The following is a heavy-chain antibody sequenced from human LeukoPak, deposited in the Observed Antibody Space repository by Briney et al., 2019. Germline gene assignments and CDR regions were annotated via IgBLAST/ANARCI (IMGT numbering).Heavy chain of an antibody. Sequence: GGSLRLSCAASGFTFSSYSMNWVRQAPGKGLEWVSSISSSSSYIYCADSVKGRFTISRDNAKNSLYLQMNSLRAEHTAVYYCARHAGLRFLEWLLPTDYWGQGTLVTVSS. CDR1: GFTFSSYS. D-gene: IGHD3-3*01. V-gene: IGHV3-21*01. CDR3: ARHAGLRFLEWLLPTDY. CDR2: ISSSSSYI. J-gene: IGHJ4*02.